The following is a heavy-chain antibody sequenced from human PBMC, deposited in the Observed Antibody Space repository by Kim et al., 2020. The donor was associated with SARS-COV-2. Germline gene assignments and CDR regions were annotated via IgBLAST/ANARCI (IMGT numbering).Heavy chain of an antibody. Sequence: PSLKGRITISVGTSKNQFSLKLSSVTAADTAVYYCARGEAVTTSLAFDYWGQGTLVTVSS. D-gene: IGHD4-17*01. J-gene: IGHJ4*02. V-gene: IGHV4-34*01. CDR3: ARGEAVTTSLAFDY.